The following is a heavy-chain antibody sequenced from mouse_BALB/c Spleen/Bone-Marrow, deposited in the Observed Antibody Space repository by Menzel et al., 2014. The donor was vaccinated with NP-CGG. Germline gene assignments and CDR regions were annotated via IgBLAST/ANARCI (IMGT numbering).Heavy chain of an antibody. CDR3: ARFPMDY. CDR1: GFTFTDYY. Sequence: EVKLVESGGGLVQPGGSLRLSCTTSGFTFTDYYMSWVRQPPGKALEWLVFIRNKAYGYTTEYSASVRGRFTISRDNSQSILYLQMNTLRAEDSATYYCARFPMDYWGQGTSVTVSS. J-gene: IGHJ4*01. V-gene: IGHV7-3*02. CDR2: IRNKAYGYTT.